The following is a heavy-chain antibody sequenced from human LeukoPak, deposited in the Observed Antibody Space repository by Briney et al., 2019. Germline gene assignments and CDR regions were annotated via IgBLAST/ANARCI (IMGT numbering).Heavy chain of an antibody. CDR1: GGSISSYY. CDR3: ASIIVDTAMVGLYYFDY. J-gene: IGHJ4*02. CDR2: IYYSGST. Sequence: SETLSLTCTVSGGSISSYYWSWIRQPPGKGLEWIGYIYYSGSTNYNPSLKSRVTISVDKSKNQFSLKLSSVTAADTAVYYCASIIVDTAMVGLYYFDYWGQGTLVTVSS. D-gene: IGHD5-18*01. V-gene: IGHV4-59*12.